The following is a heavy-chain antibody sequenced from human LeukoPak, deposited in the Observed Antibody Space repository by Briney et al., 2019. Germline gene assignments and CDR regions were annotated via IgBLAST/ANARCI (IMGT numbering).Heavy chain of an antibody. CDR3: AKDPRVATIEIFDY. Sequence: GGFLRLSCAASGFTFSSYAMSWVRQAPGKGLEWASAISGSAGITYYADSVKGRFTISRDNSKNTLYLQMNSLRADDTAVYYCAKDPRVATIEIFDYWGQGTLVTVSS. V-gene: IGHV3-23*01. CDR1: GFTFSSYA. J-gene: IGHJ4*02. D-gene: IGHD5-12*01. CDR2: ISGSAGIT.